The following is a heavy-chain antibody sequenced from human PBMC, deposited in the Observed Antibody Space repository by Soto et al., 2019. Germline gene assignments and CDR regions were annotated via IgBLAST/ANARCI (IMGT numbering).Heavy chain of an antibody. D-gene: IGHD2-15*01. CDR1: WGTSGDFV. Sequence: SQRVWKAAAWGTSGDFVVSWIRKKQGKGLEWVSYISSSGSTIYYADSVKGRFTISRDNAKNSLYLQMNSLRAEDTAVYYCARERWWKTYHYYMDVWGKGTTLTGSS. V-gene: IGHV3-11*01. CDR2: ISSSGSTI. CDR3: ARERWWKTYHYYMDV. J-gene: IGHJ6*03.